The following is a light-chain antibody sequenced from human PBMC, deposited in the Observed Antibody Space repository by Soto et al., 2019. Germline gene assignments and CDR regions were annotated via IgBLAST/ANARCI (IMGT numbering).Light chain of an antibody. CDR3: QQYKSYPWT. J-gene: IGKJ1*01. CDR2: KAS. CDR1: QTISSW. Sequence: DIQMTQSPSTLAGSVGDRVTITARASQTISSWLAWYQQKPGKAPKLLIYKASTLKSGVPSRFSGGGSGTEFTLTINSLQPDDSATYYCQQYKSYPWTFGQGTKVDIK. V-gene: IGKV1-5*03.